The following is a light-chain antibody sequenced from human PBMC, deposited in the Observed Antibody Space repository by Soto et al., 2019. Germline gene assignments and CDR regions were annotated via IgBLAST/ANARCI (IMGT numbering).Light chain of an antibody. Sequence: DVVMTQSPDSLAASLGERATINCKSSQSILFSPNNKNCLAWFHQKPGQPPKLIIYWTSARESGVPDRFTGSGSGTDFTLTISGLQAEDVGVYYCQQYYDTPTFGQGTKVEIK. CDR2: WTS. CDR3: QQYYDTPT. V-gene: IGKV4-1*01. J-gene: IGKJ1*01. CDR1: QSILFSPNNKNC.